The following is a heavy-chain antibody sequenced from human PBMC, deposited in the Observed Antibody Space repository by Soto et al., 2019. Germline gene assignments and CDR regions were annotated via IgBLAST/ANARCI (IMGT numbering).Heavy chain of an antibody. CDR1: GFTFEDYA. J-gene: IGHJ3*02. CDR3: AKDSIRRSFSRSSTRARDAFDI. V-gene: IGHV3-9*01. CDR2: ISWDSRSV. D-gene: IGHD6-6*01. Sequence: EVHLVESGGGLVQPGGSLRLSCAVSGFTFEDYAMHWVRQAPGKGPEWVSGISWDSRSVAYADSVKGRFTISRDNAENSLHLQMNSLRAEDTAVYYCAKDSIRRSFSRSSTRARDAFDIWGQGTMVTVSS.